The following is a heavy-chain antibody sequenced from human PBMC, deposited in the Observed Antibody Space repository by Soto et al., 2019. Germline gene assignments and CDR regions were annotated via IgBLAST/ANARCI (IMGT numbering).Heavy chain of an antibody. V-gene: IGHV4-59*01. D-gene: IGHD6-13*01. J-gene: IGHJ3*02. CDR2: IYYSGST. Sequence: QVQLQESGPGLVKPSETLSLTCTVSGGSISSYYWSWIRQPPGKGLEWIGYIYYSGSTNYNPSLKSRVTISVDTSKNQFSLKLSSVTAADTAVYYCARVLAAAGSRFGAFDIWGQGTMVTVSS. CDR3: ARVLAAAGSRFGAFDI. CDR1: GGSISSYY.